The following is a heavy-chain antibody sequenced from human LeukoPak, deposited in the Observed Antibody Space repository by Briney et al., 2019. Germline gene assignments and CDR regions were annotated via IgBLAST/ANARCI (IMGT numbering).Heavy chain of an antibody. CDR2: ISGSGGST. CDR1: GFTFSSYA. V-gene: IGHV3-23*01. CDR3: AKFAYYYGSGSYYNNPLNDY. J-gene: IGHJ4*02. Sequence: PGRSLRLSCAASGFTFSSYAMSWVRQAPGKGLEWVSAISGSGGSTYYADSVKGRFTISRDNSKNTLYLQMNSLRAEDTAVYYCAKFAYYYGSGSYYNNPLNDYWGPGTLVTVSS. D-gene: IGHD3-10*01.